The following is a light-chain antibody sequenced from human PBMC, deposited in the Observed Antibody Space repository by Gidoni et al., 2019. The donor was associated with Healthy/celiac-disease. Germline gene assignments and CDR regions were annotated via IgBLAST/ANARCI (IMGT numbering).Light chain of an antibody. CDR2: AAS. CDR1: KSISSY. CDR3: QQSYSTSWT. J-gene: IGKJ1*01. V-gene: IGKV1-39*01. Sequence: DIQMTQSTSSLSASVGDRVTITCRASKSISSYLNWYQQKPGKAPKLLIYAASSLQSGVPSRFSGSGSGTDFTLTISSLQPEDFATYYCQQSYSTSWTFXQXTKVEIK.